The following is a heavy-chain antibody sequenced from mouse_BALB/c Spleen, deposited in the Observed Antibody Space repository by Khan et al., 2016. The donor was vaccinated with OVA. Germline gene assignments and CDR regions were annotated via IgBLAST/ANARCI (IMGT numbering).Heavy chain of an antibody. CDR3: VRREELQPWLAY. Sequence: ESGPGILQPSQTLSLTCSFSGFSLSASGMGVSWIRQSSGKGLEWLAHIYWDDDKRYNLSLKSRLTISKDTSSDQVFLKITSVDTADTATYYCVRREELQPWLAYWGQGTLVTVST. D-gene: IGHD2-12*01. J-gene: IGHJ3*01. V-gene: IGHV8-12*01. CDR1: GFSLSASGMG. CDR2: IYWDDDK.